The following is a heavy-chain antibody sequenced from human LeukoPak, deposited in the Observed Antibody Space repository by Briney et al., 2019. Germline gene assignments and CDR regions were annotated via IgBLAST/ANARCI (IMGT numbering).Heavy chain of an antibody. D-gene: IGHD4-17*01. Sequence: ASVKVSCKASGYTFTGYYMHWVRQAPGQGLEWMGWINPNSGGTNYAQKFQGRVTITRNTSISTAYMELSSLRSDDTAVYYCARGPDYGDYVLYGRSYYYYYMDVWGKGTTVTVSS. CDR2: INPNSGGT. J-gene: IGHJ6*03. CDR1: GYTFTGYY. V-gene: IGHV1-2*02. CDR3: ARGPDYGDYVLYGRSYYYYYMDV.